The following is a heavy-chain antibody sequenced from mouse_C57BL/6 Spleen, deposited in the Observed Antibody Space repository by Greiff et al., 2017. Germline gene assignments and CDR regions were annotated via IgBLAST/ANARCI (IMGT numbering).Heavy chain of an antibody. CDR2: INPNNGGT. V-gene: IGHV1-22*01. J-gene: IGHJ4*01. D-gene: IGHD2-1*01. Sequence: VQPQQSGPELVKPGASVKMSCKASGYTFTDYNMHWVKQSHGKSLEWIGYINPNNGGTSYNQKFKGKATLTVNKSSSTAYMELRSLTSEDSAVYYCARGFYGTRDYAMDYWGQGTSVTVSS. CDR1: GYTFTDYN. CDR3: ARGFYGTRDYAMDY.